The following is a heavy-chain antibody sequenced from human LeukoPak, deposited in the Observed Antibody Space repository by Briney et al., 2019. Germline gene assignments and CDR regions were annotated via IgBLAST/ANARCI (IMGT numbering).Heavy chain of an antibody. J-gene: IGHJ6*03. D-gene: IGHD2-2*01. CDR3: ARVTIVVVPAARVYYYYYYYMDV. CDR2: INHRLST. CDR1: GGSFSGYY. V-gene: IGHV4-34*01. Sequence: PSETLSLTCSVYGGSFSGYYWSWIRQPPGKGLEWIWEINHRLSTNYNPSLKSRVTISVDTSNHQFSLKLSSVTAADTAVYYCARVTIVVVPAARVYYYYYYYMDVWGKGTTVTVSS.